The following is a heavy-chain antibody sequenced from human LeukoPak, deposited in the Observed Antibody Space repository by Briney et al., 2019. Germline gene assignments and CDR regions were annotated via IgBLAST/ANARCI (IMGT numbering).Heavy chain of an antibody. CDR1: GFTFINYW. D-gene: IGHD2-15*01. Sequence: GGSLRLSCAASGFTFINYWMSWGRQAPGKGLEWVANVKEDGTTKQYVDSVKGRFTISRDNAKNSLYLQMDSLRAEDTAVYYCVSQEVVPHWGQGTLVSVSS. J-gene: IGHJ4*02. CDR3: VSQEVVPH. V-gene: IGHV3-7*01. CDR2: VKEDGTTK.